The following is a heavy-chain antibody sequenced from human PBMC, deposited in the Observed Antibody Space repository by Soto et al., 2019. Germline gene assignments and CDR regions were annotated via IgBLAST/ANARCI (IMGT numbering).Heavy chain of an antibody. V-gene: IGHV1-3*01. Sequence: QVHLVQSGAEVKKPGASVKISCEASGYPFSDYAIHWVRQAPGQRLEWMGRINAGNGNTEYSQPFQGRLTMTSDSSVRTAFMELGSLTSDDSAVYFCARDRDRGDYYYYYMDVWGRGTTVIVSS. CDR1: GYPFSDYA. CDR3: ARDRDRGDYYYYYMDV. D-gene: IGHD3-10*01. J-gene: IGHJ6*03. CDR2: INAGNGNT.